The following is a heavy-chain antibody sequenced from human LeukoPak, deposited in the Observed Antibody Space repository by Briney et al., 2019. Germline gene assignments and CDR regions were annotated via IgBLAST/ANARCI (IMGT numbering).Heavy chain of an antibody. Sequence: GWSLRLSCTASGFTFINYDMNWVRQAPGKGLEWISYIRSSGNIIYYADFLKGRFSISRDNGKNTMFLQMNTLRAEDTAVYYCARDRGGFYFDLWGQGTLVTVSS. CDR1: GFTFINYD. V-gene: IGHV3-48*03. J-gene: IGHJ4*02. CDR2: IRSSGNII. D-gene: IGHD3-10*01. CDR3: ARDRGGFYFDL.